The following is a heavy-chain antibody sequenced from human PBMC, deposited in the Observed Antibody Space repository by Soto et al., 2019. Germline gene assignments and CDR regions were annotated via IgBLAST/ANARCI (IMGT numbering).Heavy chain of an antibody. CDR2: IVVGSGNT. CDR1: GFTFTSSA. D-gene: IGHD5-12*01. CDR3: AADGSGYDPTYYYYYGMDV. V-gene: IGHV1-58*01. J-gene: IGHJ6*02. Sequence: QMQLVQSGPEVKKPGTSVKVSCKASGFTFTSSAVQWVRQARGQRLEWIGWIVVGSGNTNYAQKFQEKVTIPRDMSTSTAYMELSSLRSEDTAVYYCAADGSGYDPTYYYYYGMDVWGQGTTVTVSS.